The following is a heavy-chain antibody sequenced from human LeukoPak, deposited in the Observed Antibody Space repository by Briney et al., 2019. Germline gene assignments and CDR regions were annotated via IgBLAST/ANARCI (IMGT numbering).Heavy chain of an antibody. CDR1: GGSISSGGYY. D-gene: IGHD2-2*01. Sequence: SETLSLTCTVSGGSISSGGYYWSWIRQHPGKGLEWIGYIYYSGSTYYNPSLKSRVTISVDTPKNQFSLKLSSVTAADTAVYYCARGKGKPGTVVPAAMRRNNWFDPWGQGTLVTVSS. J-gene: IGHJ5*02. V-gene: IGHV4-31*03. CDR3: ARGKGKPGTVVPAAMRRNNWFDP. CDR2: IYYSGST.